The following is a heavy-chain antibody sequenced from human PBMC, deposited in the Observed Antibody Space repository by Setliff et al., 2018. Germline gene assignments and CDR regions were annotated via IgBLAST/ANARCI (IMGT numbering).Heavy chain of an antibody. CDR2: ISSSGSTI. CDR3: VKTHWDTWIRGAFDI. CDR1: GFTFSDYY. J-gene: IGHJ3*02. D-gene: IGHD3-10*01. V-gene: IGHV3-11*04. Sequence: PGGSLRLSCAASGFTFSDYYMSWIRQAPGKGLEWVSYISSSGSTIYYADSVKGRFTISRDNSKNTLYLQMNSLRAEDTAVYYCVKTHWDTWIRGAFDIWGQGTMVTVSS.